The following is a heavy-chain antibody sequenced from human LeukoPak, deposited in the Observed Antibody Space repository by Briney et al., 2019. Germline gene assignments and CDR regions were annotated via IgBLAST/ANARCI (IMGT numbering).Heavy chain of an antibody. Sequence: GGSLRLSCAASGFPFSDYVMHWVRQAPGKGLEWVSVIRYDGNNKYYADSVKGRFTISRDNSKNTLYLQMNSLRAEDTAVYYCAKEGYGDFYFDYGGKGPLVPAPS. V-gene: IGHV3-30*02. D-gene: IGHD4-17*01. CDR1: GFPFSDYV. CDR2: IRYDGNNK. CDR3: AKEGYGDFYFDY. J-gene: IGHJ4*02.